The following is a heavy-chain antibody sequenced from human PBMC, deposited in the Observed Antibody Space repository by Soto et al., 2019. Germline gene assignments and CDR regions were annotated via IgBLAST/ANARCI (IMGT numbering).Heavy chain of an antibody. CDR1: GYTFRKFG. CDR2: ISAYHATA. J-gene: IGHJ4*02. V-gene: IGHV1-18*01. CDR3: ARDNTYFDY. Sequence: GASVKVSCKASGYTFRKFGISWVRQAPGQGREGMGWISAYHATANYAQKFPRSLTMTADTSPRPAYMQLSSLRSDYSSLYYCARDNTYFDYWGQGTLVTVSS.